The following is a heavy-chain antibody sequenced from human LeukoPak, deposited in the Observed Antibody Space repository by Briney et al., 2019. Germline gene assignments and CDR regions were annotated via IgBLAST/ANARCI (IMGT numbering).Heavy chain of an antibody. CDR3: ARGGIYSDSSGFRYFDS. D-gene: IGHD3-22*01. V-gene: IGHV4-4*07. J-gene: IGHJ4*02. CDR2: IHTTGST. Sequence: ASETLSLTCTVSGDSISTYYWSWIRQSAGKGLEWIGRIHTTGSTNYNPSLKSRVTMSVDASKKQLSLKFNSVTAADTAVYYCARGGIYSDSSGFRYFDSWGQGTLLTVSS. CDR1: GDSISTYY.